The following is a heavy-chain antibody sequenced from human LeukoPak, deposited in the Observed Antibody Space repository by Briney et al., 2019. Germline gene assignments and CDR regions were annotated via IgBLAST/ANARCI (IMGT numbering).Heavy chain of an antibody. J-gene: IGHJ4*02. D-gene: IGHD6-19*01. CDR1: GFTFSSYA. CDR3: AKDRVFQTIAVAGTGVFDY. V-gene: IGHV3-23*01. Sequence: PGGSLRLSCAASGFTFSSYAMSWVRQAPGKGLEWVSAISGSGGSTYYTDSVKGRFTISRDNSKNTLYLQMDSLRAEDTAVYYCAKDRVFQTIAVAGTGVFDYWGQGTLVTVSS. CDR2: ISGSGGST.